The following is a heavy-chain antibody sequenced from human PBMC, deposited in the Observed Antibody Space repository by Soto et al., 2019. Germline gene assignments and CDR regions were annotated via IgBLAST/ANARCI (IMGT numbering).Heavy chain of an antibody. D-gene: IGHD3-22*01. Sequence: GGSLRLSCAASGFTFSSYAMSWVRQAPGKGLEWVSAISGSGGSTYYADSVKGRFTISRDNSKNTLYLQMNSLRAEATAVYYCAKSFGKLGNPYYYDSSGSILRYFDLWGRGTLVTVSS. V-gene: IGHV3-23*01. CDR2: ISGSGGST. CDR1: GFTFSSYA. CDR3: AKSFGKLGNPYYYDSSGSILRYFDL. J-gene: IGHJ2*01.